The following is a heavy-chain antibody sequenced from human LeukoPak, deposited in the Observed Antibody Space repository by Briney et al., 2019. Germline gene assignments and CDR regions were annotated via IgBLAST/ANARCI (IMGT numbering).Heavy chain of an antibody. J-gene: IGHJ4*02. CDR2: ISYDGSNK. CDR3: AKDFGR. D-gene: IGHD2-15*01. V-gene: IGHV3-30*18. Sequence: QTGGSLRLSCAASGFTFSSYGMHWVRQAPGKGLEWVAVISYDGSNKYYADSVKGRFTISRDNSKNTLYLQMNSLRAEDTAVYYYAKDFGRWGQGTLGTASS. CDR1: GFTFSSYG.